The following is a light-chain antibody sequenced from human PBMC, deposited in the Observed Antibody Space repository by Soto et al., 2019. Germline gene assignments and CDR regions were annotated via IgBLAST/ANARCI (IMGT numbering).Light chain of an antibody. V-gene: IGKV3-11*01. J-gene: IGKJ5*01. CDR3: QQRNVWPPIT. Sequence: EVVLTQSPATLSLSPGERATLSFMASQSIRTSLAWYQQKPGQAPRLVIFDASNRANGVPARFGGSGSGTDFTLTINSLEPEDFAVYYCQQRNVWPPITFGQGTRLEIK. CDR2: DAS. CDR1: QSIRTS.